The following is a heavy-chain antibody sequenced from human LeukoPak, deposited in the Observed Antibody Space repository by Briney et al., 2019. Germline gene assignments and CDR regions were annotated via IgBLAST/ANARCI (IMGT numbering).Heavy chain of an antibody. V-gene: IGHV4-30-2*01. D-gene: IGHD2-2*01. J-gene: IGHJ4*02. CDR3: ARSSRGDYCSSTSCSLGFDY. CDR1: GGSISSGGYY. Sequence: SETLSLTCTVSGGSISSGGYYWSWIRQPPGKGLEWIGYIYHSGSTYYNPSLKSRVTISVDRSKNQFSLKLSSVTAADTAVYYCARSSRGDYCSSTSCSLGFDYWGQGTLVTVSS. CDR2: IYHSGST.